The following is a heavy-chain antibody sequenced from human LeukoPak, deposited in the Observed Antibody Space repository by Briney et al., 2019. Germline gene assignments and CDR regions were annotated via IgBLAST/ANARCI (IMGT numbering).Heavy chain of an antibody. CDR1: DFTFSLYA. CDR3: AKDRRQLGEGVFEY. Sequence: GGSLRLSCAASDFTFSLYAIHWVRQAPGKGLEWVAVISYDGNDKYYADSVKGRFAISRDNSKNTLFLQMNSLRAEDTAVYYCAKDRRQLGEGVFEYWGQGTLVTVSS. CDR2: ISYDGNDK. J-gene: IGHJ4*02. V-gene: IGHV3-30*18. D-gene: IGHD6-13*01.